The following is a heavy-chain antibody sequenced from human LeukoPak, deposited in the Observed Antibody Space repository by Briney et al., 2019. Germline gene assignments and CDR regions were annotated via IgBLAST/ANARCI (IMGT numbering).Heavy chain of an antibody. D-gene: IGHD3-3*01. CDR2: ISGSGGST. Sequence: GGSLRLSCAASGFTFSSHWMHWVRQAPGKGLEWVSAISGSGGSTYYADSVKGRFTISRDNSKNTLYLQMNSLRAEDTAVYYCANDFWSGYYRIDYWGQGTLVTVSS. J-gene: IGHJ4*02. CDR1: GFTFSSHW. V-gene: IGHV3-23*01. CDR3: ANDFWSGYYRIDY.